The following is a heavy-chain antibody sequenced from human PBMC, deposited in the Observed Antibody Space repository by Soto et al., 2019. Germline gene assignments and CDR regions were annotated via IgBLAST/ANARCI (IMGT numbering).Heavy chain of an antibody. J-gene: IGHJ4*02. D-gene: IGHD3-22*01. CDR3: ARVLNYYDSSAYKIFDY. V-gene: IGHV4-34*01. CDR2: INHSGST. CDR1: GGSFSGYY. Sequence: SETLSLTCAVYGGSFSGYYWSWIRQPPGKGLEWIGEINHSGSTNYNPSLKSRVTISVDTSKNQFSLKLSSVTAADTAVYYCARVLNYYDSSAYKIFDYWGQGTLVTVS.